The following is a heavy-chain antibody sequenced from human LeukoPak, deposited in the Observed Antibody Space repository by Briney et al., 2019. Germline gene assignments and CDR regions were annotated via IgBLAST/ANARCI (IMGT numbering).Heavy chain of an antibody. CDR3: ASNTPDYYGSGSSTDY. CDR2: IIPIFGTA. D-gene: IGHD3-10*01. Sequence: ASVKVSCKASGGTFSSYAISWVRQAPGQGLEWMGGIIPIFGTANYAQKFQGRVTITADKSTSTAYMELSSLRSEDTAVYYCASNTPDYYGSGSSTDYWGQGTLVTVSS. CDR1: GGTFSSYA. V-gene: IGHV1-69*06. J-gene: IGHJ4*02.